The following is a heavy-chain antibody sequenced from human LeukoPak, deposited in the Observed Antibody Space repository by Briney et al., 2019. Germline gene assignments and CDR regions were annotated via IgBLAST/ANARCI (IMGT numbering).Heavy chain of an antibody. CDR1: GFTFTSYY. CDR3: AREPIEMATIFIRYGMDV. Sequence: APVKVSCKASGFTFTSYYMHWVRQAPGQGLEWMGIINPSGGSTSYAQKFQGRVTMTRDTSTSTVYMELSSLRSEDTAVYYCAREPIEMATIFIRYGMDVWGQGTTVTVSS. D-gene: IGHD5-24*01. CDR2: INPSGGST. V-gene: IGHV1-46*01. J-gene: IGHJ6*02.